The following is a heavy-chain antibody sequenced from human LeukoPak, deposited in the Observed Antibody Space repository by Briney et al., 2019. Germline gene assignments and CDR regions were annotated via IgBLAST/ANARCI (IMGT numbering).Heavy chain of an antibody. CDR3: ARGGVRYSGYYYYYYYGMDV. CDR2: INHSGST. V-gene: IGHV4-34*01. CDR1: GGSFSGYY. Sequence: SETLSPTCAVYGGSFSGYYWSWIRQPPGKGLEWIGEINHSGSTNYNPSLKSRVTISVDTSKNQFSLKLSSVTAADTAVYYCARGGVRYSGYYYYYYYGMDVWGQGTTVTVSS. D-gene: IGHD5-12*01. J-gene: IGHJ6*02.